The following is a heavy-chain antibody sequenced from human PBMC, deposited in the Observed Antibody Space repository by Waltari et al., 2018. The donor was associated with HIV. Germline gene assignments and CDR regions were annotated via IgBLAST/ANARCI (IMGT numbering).Heavy chain of an antibody. Sequence: EVQLDQSGAEVIKPGEAVKNPCKASGYTFTNYWIAWVGLTHGKGMERMGIIYPEGAVTRHSPSFKSHVSMSANKSTTAAYLKWTSVRASDSCVYYCAGHSIGRSWFDPWGQGTLVTVSS. CDR3: AGHSIGRSWFDP. D-gene: IGHD6-6*01. CDR1: GYTFTNYW. J-gene: IGHJ5*01. CDR2: IYPEGAVT. V-gene: IGHV5-51*01.